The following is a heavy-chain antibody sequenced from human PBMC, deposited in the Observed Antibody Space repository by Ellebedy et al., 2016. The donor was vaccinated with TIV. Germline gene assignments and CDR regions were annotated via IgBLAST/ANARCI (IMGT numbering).Heavy chain of an antibody. CDR3: TTRGGF. CDR1: GFNFRNYV. CDR2: IKSKTDGGTT. D-gene: IGHD3-10*01. J-gene: IGHJ4*02. Sequence: GGSLRLSCEVSGFNFRNYVMTWVRQAPGKGLECVGLIKSKTDGGTTDYAAPVKGRFTISRDDSKNTLYLQLNSLNIEDTAVYYCTTRGGFWGRGTLVTVSS. V-gene: IGHV3-15*01.